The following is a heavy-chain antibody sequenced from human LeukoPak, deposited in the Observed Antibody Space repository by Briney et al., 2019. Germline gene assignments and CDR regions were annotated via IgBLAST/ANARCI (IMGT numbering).Heavy chain of an antibody. CDR3: ASPMVRGKEENFDY. D-gene: IGHD3-10*01. CDR2: IYYSGST. CDR1: GGSISSSSYY. Sequence: SETLSLTCTVSGGSISSSSYYWGWIRQPPGKGLEWIGSIYYSGSTYYNPSLKSRVTISVDTSKNQFSLKLSSVTAADTAVYYCASPMVRGKEENFDYWGQGTLVTVSS. V-gene: IGHV4-39*07. J-gene: IGHJ4*02.